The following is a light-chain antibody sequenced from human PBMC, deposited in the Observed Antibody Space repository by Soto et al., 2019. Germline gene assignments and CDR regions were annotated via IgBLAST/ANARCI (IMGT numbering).Light chain of an antibody. J-gene: IGKJ1*01. Sequence: DIQMTQSPSSLSASVGDRVTITCRASQSVSNYLHWYQQKPGKAPNLLIYDASSLQSGVPSRFSGSGSGTDFTLTISSLQLEDFATYYCQKSYYNPTFGQGAKVEIK. CDR2: DAS. V-gene: IGKV1-39*01. CDR3: QKSYYNPT. CDR1: QSVSNY.